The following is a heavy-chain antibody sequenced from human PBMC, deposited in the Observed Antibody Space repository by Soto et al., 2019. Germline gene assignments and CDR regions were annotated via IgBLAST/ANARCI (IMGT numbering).Heavy chain of an antibody. V-gene: IGHV1-46*01. Sequence: ASVKVSCKASGYTFTNYYMHWVRQAPGQGLEWMGIINPDGGSTTYAQNFQGRVTLTRDTSTSTVYMELNSLRSEDTAVYYCARDRVDCSGGSCWGSVEDTWGQ. CDR3: ARDRVDCSGGSCWGSVEDT. D-gene: IGHD2-15*01. CDR1: GYTFTNYY. CDR2: INPDGGST. J-gene: IGHJ5*02.